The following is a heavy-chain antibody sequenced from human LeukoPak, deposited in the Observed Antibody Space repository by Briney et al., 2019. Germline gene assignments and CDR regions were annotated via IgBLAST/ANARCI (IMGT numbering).Heavy chain of an antibody. Sequence: IPSETLSLTCAVYGVSFSGYYWSWIRQPPGKGLEWIGEINHSGSTNYNPSLKSRVTIPVDTSKNQFSLKLSSVTAADTAVYYCARRVSSTYSYGSGSYRNWFDPWGQGTLVTVSS. J-gene: IGHJ5*02. D-gene: IGHD3-10*01. CDR3: ARRVSSTYSYGSGSYRNWFDP. CDR1: GVSFSGYY. V-gene: IGHV4-34*01. CDR2: INHSGST.